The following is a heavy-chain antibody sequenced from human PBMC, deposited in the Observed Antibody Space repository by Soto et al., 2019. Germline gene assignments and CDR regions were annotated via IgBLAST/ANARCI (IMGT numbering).Heavy chain of an antibody. CDR1: GYTFTIYS. J-gene: IGHJ4*02. Sequence: ASVKGSCKASGYTFTIYSMHWVRQAPGQRLERMGWINAGNGNTKYSQKFQGRVTITRDTSASTAYMELSSLRSEDTAVYYCARSSVVVTALDDWGQGTLVTVSS. D-gene: IGHD2-21*02. CDR2: INAGNGNT. V-gene: IGHV1-3*01. CDR3: ARSSVVVTALDD.